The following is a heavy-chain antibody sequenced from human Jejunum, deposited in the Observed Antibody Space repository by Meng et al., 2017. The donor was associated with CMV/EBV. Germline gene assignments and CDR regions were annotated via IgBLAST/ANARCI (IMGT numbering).Heavy chain of an antibody. D-gene: IGHD1-7*01. J-gene: IGHJ5*02. CDR3: ARVSEWNYGFDP. Sequence: ASGFTLSAYWMNWARQVPAQGLVWVSRVSTDGSVTTYADSVKSRFTISRDNAENTLYLQMTSLRADDTALYYCARVSEWNYGFDPWGQGTLVTVSS. CDR1: GFTLSAYW. CDR2: VSTDGSVT. V-gene: IGHV3-74*03.